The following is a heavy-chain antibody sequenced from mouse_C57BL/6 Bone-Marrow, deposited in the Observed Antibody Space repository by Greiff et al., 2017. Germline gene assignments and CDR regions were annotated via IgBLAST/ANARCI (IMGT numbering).Heavy chain of an antibody. J-gene: IGHJ3*01. V-gene: IGHV1-74*01. CDR2: IHPSDSDT. CDR3: ASWFAY. CDR1: GYTFTSYW. Sequence: QVHVKQPGAELVKPGASVKVSCKASGYTFTSYWMHWVKQRPGQGLEWIGRIHPSDSDTNYNQKFKGKATLTVEKSSSTAYMQLSSLTSEDSAVYYCASWFAYWGQGTLGTVSA.